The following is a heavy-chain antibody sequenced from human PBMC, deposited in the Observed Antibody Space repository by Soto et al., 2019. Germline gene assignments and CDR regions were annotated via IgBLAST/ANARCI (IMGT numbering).Heavy chain of an antibody. CDR1: GGTFSKNT. V-gene: IGHV1-69*13. D-gene: IGHD3-22*01. CDR2: IMPVFGRP. CDR3: ARQFDYDTSGYYYAY. J-gene: IGHJ4*02. Sequence: SVKVSCKASGGTFSKNTISWVRQAPGQGLEWMGGIMPVFGRPNYAQKFQGRVTITADEYTRTAYMELSRLKSDDTAVYYCARQFDYDTSGYYYAYWGQGTQVTVSS.